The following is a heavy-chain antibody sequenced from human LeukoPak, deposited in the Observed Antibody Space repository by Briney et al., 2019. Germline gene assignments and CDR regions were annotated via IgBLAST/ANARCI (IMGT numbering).Heavy chain of an antibody. V-gene: IGHV1-2*02. J-gene: IGHJ3*02. CDR3: ARDRADNFDSSGYYPDGLDI. D-gene: IGHD3-22*01. CDR2: ITPYGGGT. CDR1: GYTFSAFY. Sequence: ASVRVSCKPSGYTFSAFYIHWVRQAPGQGLEWMGWITPYGGGTNYAQRFQDRVTMTWDTSIGTANMELSGLKSDDTAVYYCARDRADNFDSSGYYPDGLDIWGQGTMVTVS.